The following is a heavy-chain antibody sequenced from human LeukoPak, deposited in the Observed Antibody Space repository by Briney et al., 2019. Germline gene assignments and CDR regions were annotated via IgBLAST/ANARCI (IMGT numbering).Heavy chain of an antibody. CDR2: INWNVGST. V-gene: IGHV3-20*04. CDR3: ATTPGIAVAGRLDY. CDR1: GFTFDDYG. Sequence: GGSLRLSCAASGFTFDDYGMSWVRQPPGKGLEWVSGINWNVGSTGYADSVKGRFTISRDNAKTSLYLQMNSLRAEDTALYYCATTPGIAVAGRLDYWGQGTLVTVSS. D-gene: IGHD6-19*01. J-gene: IGHJ4*02.